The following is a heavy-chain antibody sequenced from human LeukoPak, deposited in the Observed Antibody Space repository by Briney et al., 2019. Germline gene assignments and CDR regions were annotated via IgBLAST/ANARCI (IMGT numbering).Heavy chain of an antibody. CDR1: GYSFTSYC. V-gene: IGHV5-51*01. J-gene: IGHJ4*02. CDR3: ARPLSRAIAARSSWFY. CDR2: IYPGDSDT. D-gene: IGHD6-6*01. Sequence: GESLKISCKGSGYSFTSYCIGWVRQMPGKGLEWMGTIYPGDSDTTYSPSFQGQVTISVDKSISTAYLQWNSLKASDTAVYYCARPLSRAIAARSSWFYWGQGTLVTVSS.